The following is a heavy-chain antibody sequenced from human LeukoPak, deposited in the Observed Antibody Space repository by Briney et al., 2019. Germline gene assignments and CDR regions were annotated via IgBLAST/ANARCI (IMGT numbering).Heavy chain of an antibody. V-gene: IGHV4-34*01. CDR2: INHSGST. Sequence: SETLSLTCAVYGGSFSGYYWSWVRQPPGKGLEWIGEINHSGSTNYNPSLKSRVTISVDTSKNQFSLKLSSVTAADTAVYYCVYDYGESDYWGQGTLVTVSS. J-gene: IGHJ4*02. CDR3: VYDYGESDY. CDR1: GGSFSGYY. D-gene: IGHD4-17*01.